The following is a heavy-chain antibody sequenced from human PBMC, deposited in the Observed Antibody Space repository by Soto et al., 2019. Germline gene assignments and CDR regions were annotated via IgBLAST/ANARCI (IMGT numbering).Heavy chain of an antibody. V-gene: IGHV1-18*01. CDR2: ISAYNGNT. CDR1: GYTFTSYG. CDR3: ARGFDIVVVPAATNYYYYGMDV. Sequence: GASVKVSCKSSGYTFTSYGISWVRQAPGRGLEWMGWISAYNGNTNYAQKLQGRVTMTTDTSTSTAYMELRSLRSDDTAVYYCARGFDIVVVPAATNYYYYGMDVWGQGTTVTVSS. J-gene: IGHJ6*02. D-gene: IGHD2-2*01.